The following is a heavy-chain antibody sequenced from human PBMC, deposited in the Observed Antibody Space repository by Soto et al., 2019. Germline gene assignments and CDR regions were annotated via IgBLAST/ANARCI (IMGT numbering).Heavy chain of an antibody. CDR1: GDSISPTEW. V-gene: IGHV4-4*02. CDR3: ERDRRGNYGLRQIFHY. CDR2: ICHGGST. D-gene: IGHD4-17*01. J-gene: IGHJ4*02. Sequence: QVQLQESGPGLVKPSGTLSLTGAVSGDSISPTEWWSWVRQPPGKGLGGIGEICHGGSTNYTPSLKSRVTISVDKSKNQFSLKMTSVTAADTAVYYCERDRRGNYGLRQIFHYWGQGILVTVSS.